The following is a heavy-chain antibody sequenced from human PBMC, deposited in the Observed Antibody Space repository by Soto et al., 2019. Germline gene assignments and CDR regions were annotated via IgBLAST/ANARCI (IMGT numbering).Heavy chain of an antibody. CDR3: ARGFSRAAAGLYYYYGMDV. J-gene: IGHJ6*02. V-gene: IGHV1-69*01. Sequence: VACEGCAGRSTNYYKSWVRQAPGQGLEWMGGIIPIFGTTNYAQKFQGRVTITADESTSTAYMELSSLRSEDTAVYYCARGFSRAAAGLYYYYGMDVWGQGTTVTVSS. CDR2: IIPIFGTT. D-gene: IGHD6-13*01. CDR1: AGRSTNYY.